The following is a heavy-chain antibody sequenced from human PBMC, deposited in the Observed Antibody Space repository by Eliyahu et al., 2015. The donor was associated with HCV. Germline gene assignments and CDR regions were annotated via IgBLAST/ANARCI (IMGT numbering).Heavy chain of an antibody. J-gene: IGHJ3*02. CDR2: IIPILGIA. Sequence: QVQLVQSGAEVKKPGSSVKVSCLAXGDTFSRSAVNWXRQAPGQGLEWMGRIIPILGIANYEQKFQGRVSITADKSTNTAYMELSRLRSEDTAVYYCARGYGDFYDAFDIWGQGTLVTVSS. CDR1: GDTFSRSA. CDR3: ARGYGDFYDAFDI. V-gene: IGHV1-69*04. D-gene: IGHD4-17*01.